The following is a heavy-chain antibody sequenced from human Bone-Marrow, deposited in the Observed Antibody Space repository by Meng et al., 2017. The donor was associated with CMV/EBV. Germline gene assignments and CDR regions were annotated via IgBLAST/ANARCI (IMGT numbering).Heavy chain of an antibody. D-gene: IGHD3-22*01. CDR2: ISSSGSTI. V-gene: IGHV3-48*03. J-gene: IGHJ6*02. Sequence: GGSLRLSCAASGFTFSSYEMNWVRQAPGKGLEWVSYISSSGSTIYYADSVKGRFTISRDNAKNSLYLQMNSLRAEDTAVYYCARDDLGYYSRAKQSYGMDVWGQGTTVTVSS. CDR3: ARDDLGYYSRAKQSYGMDV. CDR1: GFTFSSYE.